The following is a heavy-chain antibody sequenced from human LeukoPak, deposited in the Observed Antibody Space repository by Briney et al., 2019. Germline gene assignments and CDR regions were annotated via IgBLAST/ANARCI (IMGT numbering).Heavy chain of an antibody. J-gene: IGHJ4*02. D-gene: IGHD3-9*01. V-gene: IGHV3-30*02. CDR2: IRYDGSNK. CDR3: AKGSLRYFDWSYFDY. CDR1: GFTFSSYG. Sequence: GGSLRLSCAASGFTFSSYGMHWVRQAPGKGLEWVAFIRYDGSNKYYADSVKGRFTISRDNSKNTLYLQMNSLRAEDTAVCYCAKGSLRYFDWSYFDYWGQGTLVTVSS.